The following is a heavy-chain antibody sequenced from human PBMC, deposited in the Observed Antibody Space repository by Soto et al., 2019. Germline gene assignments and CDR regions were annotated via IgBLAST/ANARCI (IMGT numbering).Heavy chain of an antibody. Sequence: PGGSLRLSCEASGFPFNTYAMTWFRQVPGMGLEWVSTTSNNGNTDFADSVRGRFTVSRDNSKNILYLQMTNLRVEDAAIYFCAKDLRPGLIVPTKSGFDPWGQGTLVTVSS. CDR1: GFPFNTYA. J-gene: IGHJ5*02. CDR2: TSNNGNT. V-gene: IGHV3-23*01. CDR3: AKDLRPGLIVPTKSGFDP. D-gene: IGHD2-21*01.